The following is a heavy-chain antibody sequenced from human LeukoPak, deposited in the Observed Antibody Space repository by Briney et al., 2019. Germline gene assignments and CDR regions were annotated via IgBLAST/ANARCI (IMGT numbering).Heavy chain of an antibody. CDR3: ARDSYCSGGSCLPFFDY. CDR2: ISSSGSTI. CDR1: GFTFSSYE. D-gene: IGHD2-15*01. J-gene: IGHJ4*02. V-gene: IGHV3-48*03. Sequence: PGGSLRLSRAASGFTFSSYEMNWVRQAPGKGLEWASYISSSGSTIYYADSVKGRFTISRDNAKNSLYLQMNSLRAEDTAVYYCARDSYCSGGSCLPFFDYWGQGTLVTVSS.